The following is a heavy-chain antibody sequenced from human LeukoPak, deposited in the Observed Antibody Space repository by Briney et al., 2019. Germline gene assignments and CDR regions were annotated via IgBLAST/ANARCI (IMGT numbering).Heavy chain of an antibody. CDR2: ISGSGGST. Sequence: GGSLRLSCAASGFTFSSYAMSWVRQAPGKGLEWVSGISGSGGSTYYADSVKGRFTISRDNSKNTLYLQMTSLRGEDTAVYYCAKDQVWIVVGSFDYWGQGTLVTVSS. J-gene: IGHJ4*02. V-gene: IGHV3-23*01. CDR1: GFTFSSYA. CDR3: AKDQVWIVVGSFDY. D-gene: IGHD3-22*01.